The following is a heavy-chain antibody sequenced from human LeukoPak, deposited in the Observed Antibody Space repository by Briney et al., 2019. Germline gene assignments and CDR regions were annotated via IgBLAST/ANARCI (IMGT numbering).Heavy chain of an antibody. D-gene: IGHD3-3*01. Sequence: SQTLSLTCTVSGGSISSGDYYWSWIRQPPGKGLEWIGYIYYSGSTYYNPSLKSRVTISVDTSKNQFSLKLSSVTAADTAVYYCAREITIFGGKGFDYWGQGTLVTVSS. CDR2: IYYSGST. J-gene: IGHJ4*02. CDR3: AREITIFGGKGFDY. CDR1: GGSISSGDYY. V-gene: IGHV4-30-4*08.